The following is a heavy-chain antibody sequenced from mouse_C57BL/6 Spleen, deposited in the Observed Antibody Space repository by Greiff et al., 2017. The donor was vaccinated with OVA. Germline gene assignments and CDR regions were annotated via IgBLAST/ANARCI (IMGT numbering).Heavy chain of an antibody. CDR3: GSRQLRDGDFDY. Sequence: QVQLQQPGAELVRPGSSVKLSCKASGYTFTSYWMDWVKQRPGQGLEWIGNIYPSDSETHYNQKFKDKATLTVDKSSSTAYMQLSSLTSEDSAVYYCGSRQLRDGDFDYWGQGTTLTVSS. D-gene: IGHD3-2*02. J-gene: IGHJ2*01. CDR1: GYTFTSYW. CDR2: IYPSDSET. V-gene: IGHV1-61*01.